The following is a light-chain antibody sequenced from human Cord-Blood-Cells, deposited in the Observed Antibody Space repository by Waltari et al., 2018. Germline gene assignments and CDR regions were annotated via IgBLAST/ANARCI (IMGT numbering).Light chain of an antibody. Sequence: QSALTQPASVSGSPGQSITISCTGTSSDVGGYNCVSWYHQHPGKAPRLMIYDFSKRPSGVSKRLSCSESGNTASLTICGLQAEDEADYYRSSYTSSSTVEWVFGGGTKLTVL. J-gene: IGLJ3*02. CDR1: SSDVGGYNC. CDR3: SSYTSSSTVEWV. CDR2: DFS. V-gene: IGLV2-14*01.